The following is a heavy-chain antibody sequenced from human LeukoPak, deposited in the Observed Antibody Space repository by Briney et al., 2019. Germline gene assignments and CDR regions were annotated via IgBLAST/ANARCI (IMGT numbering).Heavy chain of an antibody. CDR1: GGSISISGYY. CDR2: ISYTGTS. J-gene: IGHJ5*02. Sequence: SETLSLTCTVSGGSISISGYYWAWIRQPPGKGPEWIGSISYTGTSYYNPSLKSRVTISVDTSKNQFSLKVTSVTAADTALYFCARDSTRIQTGTTPWGQGTLVTVSS. CDR3: ARDSTRIQTGTTP. D-gene: IGHD1-1*01. V-gene: IGHV4-39*07.